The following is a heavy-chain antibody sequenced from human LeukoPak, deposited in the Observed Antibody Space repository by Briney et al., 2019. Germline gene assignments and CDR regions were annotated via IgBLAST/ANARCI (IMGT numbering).Heavy chain of an antibody. J-gene: IGHJ4*02. CDR3: AREDSGGNSFDY. Sequence: GGSLRLSCVASGFTLSDYYVSWIRQAPGKGLEWVAFISNSGFTTYYADSVKGRFTVSRDNAKDSVSPQMNSLRAEDTARYYCAREDSGGNSFDYWGQGAQVTVS. CDR2: ISNSGFTT. CDR1: GFTLSDYY. D-gene: IGHD4/OR15-4a*01. V-gene: IGHV3-11*01.